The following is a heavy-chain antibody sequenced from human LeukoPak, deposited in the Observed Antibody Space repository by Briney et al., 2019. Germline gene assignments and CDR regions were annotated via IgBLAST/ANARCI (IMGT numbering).Heavy chain of an antibody. CDR2: INHSGST. CDR1: GGSFSGYY. J-gene: IGHJ1*01. CDR3: ARGGPVRRYFQH. Sequence: SETLSLTCAVYGGSFSGYYWSWIRQPPGKGLEWIGEINHSGSTNYNPSLKSRVTISVDTSKNQFSLKLSSVTAADTAVYYCARGGPVRRYFQHWGQGTLVTVSS. V-gene: IGHV4-34*01.